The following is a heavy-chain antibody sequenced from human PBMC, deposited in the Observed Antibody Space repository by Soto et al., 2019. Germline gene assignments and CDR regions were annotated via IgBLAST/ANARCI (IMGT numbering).Heavy chain of an antibody. CDR1: GGSFSGYY. CDR2: INHSGST. CDR3: ARGNSRDY. Sequence: QVQLQQWGAGLLKPSETLSLTCAVYGGSFSGYYWSWIRQPPGKGLEWIGEINHSGSTNYNPSLKSRVTISVDTSKKQFSLKLSSVTAADTAVYYCARGNSRDYWGQGTLVTVSS. V-gene: IGHV4-34*01. D-gene: IGHD4-4*01. J-gene: IGHJ4*02.